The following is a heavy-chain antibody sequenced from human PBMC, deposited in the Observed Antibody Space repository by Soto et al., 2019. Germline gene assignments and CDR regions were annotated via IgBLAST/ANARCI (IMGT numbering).Heavy chain of an antibody. D-gene: IGHD5-18*01. J-gene: IGHJ4*02. CDR3: ARASGRIQLWLLDY. CDR1: GGSISSSNW. Sequence: PSETLSLTCAVSGGSISSSNWCSWVRQPPGKGLEWIGEIYHSGSTNYNPSLKSRVTISVDKSKNQFSLKLSSVTAADTAVYYCARASGRIQLWLLDYWGQGTLVTVSS. CDR2: IYHSGST. V-gene: IGHV4-4*02.